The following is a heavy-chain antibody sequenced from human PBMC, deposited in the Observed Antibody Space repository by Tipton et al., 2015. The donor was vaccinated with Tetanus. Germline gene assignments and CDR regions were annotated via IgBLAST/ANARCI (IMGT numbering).Heavy chain of an antibody. CDR1: GFTFSSYG. D-gene: IGHD4-11*01. CDR3: ARDRLHGPNYYGMDF. CDR2: IWYDGSNK. J-gene: IGHJ6*02. Sequence: SLRLSCAASGFTFSSYGMHWVRQAPGKGLEWVAVIWYDGSNKYYADSVKGRFTISRDNSKNTLYLQMNSLRAEDTAVYYCARDRLHGPNYYGMDFWGQGTTVTVSS. V-gene: IGHV3-33*01.